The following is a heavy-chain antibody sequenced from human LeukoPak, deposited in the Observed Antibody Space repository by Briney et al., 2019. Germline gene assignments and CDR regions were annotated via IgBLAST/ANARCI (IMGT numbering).Heavy chain of an antibody. CDR2: IYPADSDT. CDR3: ARGDYSSGYFLDP. J-gene: IGHJ5*02. V-gene: IGHV5-51*01. Sequence: GESLKISCKGSGYSFTSYWIGWVRQMPGKGLEWMGIIYPADSDTRYSPSFQGQVTISADKSISTAYLQWSSLKASDTAMYYCARGDYSSGYFLDPWGQGTLVTVSS. CDR1: GYSFTSYW. D-gene: IGHD3-22*01.